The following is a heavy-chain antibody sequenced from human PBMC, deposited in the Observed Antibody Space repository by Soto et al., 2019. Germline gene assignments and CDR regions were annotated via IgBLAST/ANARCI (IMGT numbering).Heavy chain of an antibody. Sequence: EVQLVESGGGLVQPGGSLRLSCAASGFTFSTYSMNWVRQAPGKGLEWVSYISSSSSTIYYADSVKGRFTISRDKAKNALYLEMNSLRAEDTAVYYCARDRSAPPDNVVVADAIPPAYFDYWGQGTLVTVSS. CDR2: ISSSSSTI. V-gene: IGHV3-48*01. CDR3: ARDRSAPPDNVVVADAIPPAYFDY. J-gene: IGHJ4*02. D-gene: IGHD2-15*01. CDR1: GFTFSTYS.